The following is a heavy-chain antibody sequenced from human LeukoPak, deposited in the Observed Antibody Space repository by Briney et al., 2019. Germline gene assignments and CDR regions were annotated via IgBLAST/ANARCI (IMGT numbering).Heavy chain of an antibody. CDR2: ITPIFGTA. CDR1: GGTFRSNA. Sequence: ASVKVSCKASGGTFRSNAISWVRQAPGQGLEWTGGITPIFGTANYAQKFQGRVTITADESTSTAYMELSSLRSEDTAVYYCASLYYYDSSGYYDAFDIWGQGTMVTVSS. V-gene: IGHV1-69*13. CDR3: ASLYYYDSSGYYDAFDI. D-gene: IGHD3-22*01. J-gene: IGHJ3*02.